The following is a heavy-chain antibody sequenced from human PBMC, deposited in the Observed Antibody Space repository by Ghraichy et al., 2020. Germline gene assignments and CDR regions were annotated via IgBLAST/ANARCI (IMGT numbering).Heavy chain of an antibody. CDR2: ISYDGSNK. D-gene: IGHD3-22*01. V-gene: IGHV3-30*03. Sequence: LSLTCAASGSTFSTYGMHWVRQAPGKGLEWVAVISYDGSNKYYADSVKGRFTISRDNPKNTLYLQMNSLRAEDTAVYYCASGFAFDAVSSGPAGVYWGQGTLVTVSS. J-gene: IGHJ4*02. CDR3: ASGFAFDAVSSGPAGVY. CDR1: GSTFSTYG.